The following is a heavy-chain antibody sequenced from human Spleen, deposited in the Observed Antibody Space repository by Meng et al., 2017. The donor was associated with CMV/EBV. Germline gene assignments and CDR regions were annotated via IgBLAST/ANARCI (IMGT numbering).Heavy chain of an antibody. D-gene: IGHD1-26*01. J-gene: IGHJ6*02. CDR2: ISSDGNNR. CDR3: ARDVSRSLDYFNGMDV. CDR1: GFTFRNYD. V-gene: IGHV3-33*01. Sequence: GGSLRLSCTAFGFTFRNYDIHWVRQAPGKGLQWVAVISSDGNNRYYADSVKGRFTIYRDNSRKMLNLQMNSLRADDTAVYYCARDVSRSLDYFNGMDVWGQGTTVTVSS.